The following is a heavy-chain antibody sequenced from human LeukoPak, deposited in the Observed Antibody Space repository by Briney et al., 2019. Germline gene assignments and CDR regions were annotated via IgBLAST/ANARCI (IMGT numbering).Heavy chain of an antibody. J-gene: IGHJ4*02. CDR1: GGSISSGDYY. Sequence: SQTLSLTCTVSGGSISSGDYYWSWIRQPPGKGLEWIGYIYYSGSTTYNPSLKSRVSISVDTSKNQFSLRLSSVTAADTAVYYCARHGSGGVFDYWGQGTLVTVSS. D-gene: IGHD2-15*01. CDR3: ARHGSGGVFDY. CDR2: IYYSGST. V-gene: IGHV4-30-4*01.